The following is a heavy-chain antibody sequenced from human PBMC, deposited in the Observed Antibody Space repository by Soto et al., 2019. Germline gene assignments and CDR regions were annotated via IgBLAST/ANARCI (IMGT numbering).Heavy chain of an antibody. CDR1: GGSISSSSSY. CDR3: IRDFGEVGSTAAFDI. Sequence: SETLSLTCTVSGGSISSSSSYWVWIRQPPGKGLEWIGSIYYSGSTYYNPSLKSRVNILQDTSKNRFSLNLTSMTAADTAVYYCIRDFGEVGSTAAFDIWGHGTMVTVSS. CDR2: IYYSGST. J-gene: IGHJ3*02. V-gene: IGHV4-39*02. D-gene: IGHD1-26*01.